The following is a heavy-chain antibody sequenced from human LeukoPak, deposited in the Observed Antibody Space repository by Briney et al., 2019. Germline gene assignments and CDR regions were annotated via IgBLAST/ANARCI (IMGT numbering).Heavy chain of an antibody. Sequence: GRSLRLSCAASGFTFSSYAMHWVRQAPGKGLEWVAVISYDGSSKYYADSVKGRFTISRDNSKNTLYLQMNSLRAEDTAAYYCAREARAYYGMDVWGQGTTVTVSS. CDR3: AREARAYYGMDV. J-gene: IGHJ6*02. V-gene: IGHV3-30*04. CDR1: GFTFSSYA. CDR2: ISYDGSSK.